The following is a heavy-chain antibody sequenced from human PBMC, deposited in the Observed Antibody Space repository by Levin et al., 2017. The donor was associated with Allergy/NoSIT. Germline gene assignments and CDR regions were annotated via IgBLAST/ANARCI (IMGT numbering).Heavy chain of an antibody. V-gene: IGHV4-30-4*01. Sequence: SETLSLTCTVSGGSISSGDYYWSWIRQPPGTGLEWIGYIYYSGSTYYNPSLKSRVTISVDTSKNQFSLKLSSVTAADTAVYYCARDRMALRYYDSSGYIDYWGQGTLVTVSS. CDR2: IYYSGST. CDR1: GGSISSGDYY. J-gene: IGHJ4*02. CDR3: ARDRMALRYYDSSGYIDY. D-gene: IGHD3-22*01.